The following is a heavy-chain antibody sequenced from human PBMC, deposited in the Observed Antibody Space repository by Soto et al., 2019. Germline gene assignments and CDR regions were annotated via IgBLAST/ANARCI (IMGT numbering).Heavy chain of an antibody. V-gene: IGHV4-31*03. CDR3: ARSPRDWFDP. CDR1: GGSISSGGYY. Sequence: SETLSLTCTVSGGSISSGGYYWSWIRQHPGKGLEWIGYIYYSGTTYSSNPSLKSRVTISVDTSKNQFSLKLTSVTAADTAVYYCARSPRDWFDPWGQGTLVTVSS. CDR2: IYYSGTT. D-gene: IGHD6-6*01. J-gene: IGHJ5*02.